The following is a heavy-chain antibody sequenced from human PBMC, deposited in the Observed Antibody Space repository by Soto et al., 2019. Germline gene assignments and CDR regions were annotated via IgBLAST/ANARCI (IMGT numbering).Heavy chain of an antibody. D-gene: IGHD6-13*01. CDR1: GFTFSDYY. V-gene: IGHV3-11*05. J-gene: IGHJ1*01. CDR2: ISTSSSYT. CDR3: AREAAGEEYFQH. Sequence: QVQLVESGGGLVKPGGSLRLSCAASGFTFSDYYMSWIRQAPGKGLEWVSYISTSSSYTNYADSVKGRFTISRDNAKNSLYLQMNSLRAEDTAVYYCAREAAGEEYFQHWGQGTLVTVSS.